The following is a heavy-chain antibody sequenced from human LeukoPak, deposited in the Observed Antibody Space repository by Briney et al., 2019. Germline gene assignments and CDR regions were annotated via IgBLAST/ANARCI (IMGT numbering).Heavy chain of an antibody. CDR1: GYTFTDYY. D-gene: IGHD1/OR15-1a*01. J-gene: IGHJ4*02. Sequence: ASVKVSCKASGYTFTDYYMHWVRQAPGQGLEWMGWINSNSGGTNYAQKFQGRVTMTRDTSISTAYMELSRLRSDDTAVYYCARDRIGTELSWFDYWGQGTLVTVSS. CDR2: INSNSGGT. CDR3: ARDRIGTELSWFDY. V-gene: IGHV1-2*02.